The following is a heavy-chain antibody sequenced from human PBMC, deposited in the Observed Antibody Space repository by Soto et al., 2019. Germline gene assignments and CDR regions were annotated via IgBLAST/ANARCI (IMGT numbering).Heavy chain of an antibody. J-gene: IGHJ6*02. Sequence: GESLKISCKGSGYSFTSYWIGWVRQMPGKGLKWMGIIYPGDSDTRYSPSFQGQVTISADKSISTAYLQWSSLKASDTAMYYCARSGSSWSRYYYGMDVWGQGTTVTVSS. V-gene: IGHV5-51*01. CDR1: GYSFTSYW. CDR3: ARSGSSWSRYYYGMDV. D-gene: IGHD6-13*01. CDR2: IYPGDSDT.